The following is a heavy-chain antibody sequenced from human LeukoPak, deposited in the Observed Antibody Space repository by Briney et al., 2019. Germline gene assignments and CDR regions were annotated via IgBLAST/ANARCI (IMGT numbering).Heavy chain of an antibody. V-gene: IGHV3-64*01. CDR2: ISNNGGST. D-gene: IGHD4/OR15-4a*01. Sequence: PGGSLRLSCAASGFTFSRYSMHWVRQAPGKGLEYVSAISNNGGSTYYAKSVKGRFTISRDNSKNTLYLQMNSLRAEDTAVYYCAKEGLGAKILAVGGYFDYWGQGTLVSVSS. CDR3: AKEGLGAKILAVGGYFDY. J-gene: IGHJ4*02. CDR1: GFTFSRYS.